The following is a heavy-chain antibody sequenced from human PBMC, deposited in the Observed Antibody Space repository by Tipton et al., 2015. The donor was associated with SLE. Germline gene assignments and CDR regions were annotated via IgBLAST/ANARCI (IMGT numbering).Heavy chain of an antibody. CDR2: INHSGST. CDR1: GGSFSGFY. Sequence: TLSLTCAVYGGSFSGFYWSWIRQPPGKGLEWIGEINHSGSTYYNPSLKSRVTISVDTSKNQFPLKLSSVTAADTAVYYCARGGIADPFDYWGQGTLVTVSS. CDR3: ARGGIADPFDY. D-gene: IGHD6-13*01. V-gene: IGHV4-34*01. J-gene: IGHJ4*02.